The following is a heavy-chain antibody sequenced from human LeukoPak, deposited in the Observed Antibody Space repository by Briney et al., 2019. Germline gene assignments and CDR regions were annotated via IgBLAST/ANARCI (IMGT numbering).Heavy chain of an antibody. CDR3: AKDAGYCSSTSCYGEYYFDY. J-gene: IGHJ4*02. CDR2: ISSSSSYI. Sequence: GGSLRLSCAASGFTFSSYSMNWVRQAPGKGLEWVSSISSSSSYIYYADSVKGRFTISRDNAKNSLYLQMNSLRAEDTAVYYCAKDAGYCSSTSCYGEYYFDYWGQGTLVTVSS. D-gene: IGHD2-2*01. V-gene: IGHV3-21*01. CDR1: GFTFSSYS.